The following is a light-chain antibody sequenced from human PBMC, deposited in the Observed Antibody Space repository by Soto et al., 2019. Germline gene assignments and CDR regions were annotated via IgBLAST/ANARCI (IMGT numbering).Light chain of an antibody. CDR2: DAF. CDR1: QNVKTR. CDR3: QQYDEWPLT. J-gene: IGKJ4*01. V-gene: IGKV3-15*01. Sequence: EKVMTQSPVTLSVSPGERATLSCRASQNVKTRLAWYQQKPGQAPRLLIYDAFTRATGIPARFSGSASGTEFTLTISSLQSEDFAVYYCQQYDEWPLTFGGGTKVEIK.